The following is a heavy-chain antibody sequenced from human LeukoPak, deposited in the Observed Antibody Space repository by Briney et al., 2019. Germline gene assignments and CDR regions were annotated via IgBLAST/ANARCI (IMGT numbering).Heavy chain of an antibody. J-gene: IGHJ4*02. Sequence: SETLSLTCTVSGGSISSSSYYWGWIRQPPGKGLEWIGSIYYSGSTYYNPSLKSRVTISVDTSKNQFSLKLSSVTAADTAVYYCARINTSLYFDYWGQGTLVTVSS. CDR3: ARINTSLYFDY. CDR2: IYYSGST. CDR1: GGSISSSSYY. D-gene: IGHD3-22*01. V-gene: IGHV4-39*07.